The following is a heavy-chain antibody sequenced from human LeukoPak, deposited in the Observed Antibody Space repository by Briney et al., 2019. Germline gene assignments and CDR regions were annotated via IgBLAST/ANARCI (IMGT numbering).Heavy chain of an antibody. CDR2: ISYNGHNE. CDR1: GFTFSNYA. Sequence: GGSLRLSCTASGFTFSNYAVHWVRQAPGKGLEWVAFISYNGHNEYYTDSVNGRFTISRDNSKNTLYLQMDSLRVEDTAVSYCARAPYRDSGGYHWEGTGPVDYWGQGTLVTVSS. J-gene: IGHJ4*02. V-gene: IGHV3-30*04. CDR3: ARAPYRDSGGYHWEGTGPVDY. D-gene: IGHD3-22*01.